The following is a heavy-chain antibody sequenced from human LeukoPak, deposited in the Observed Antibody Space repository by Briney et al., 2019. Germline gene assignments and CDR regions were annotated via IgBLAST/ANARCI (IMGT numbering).Heavy chain of an antibody. CDR2: ISSSSSNI. CDR3: ARDRPFSGYDLAYYYYGMDV. CDR1: GFTFSSYS. J-gene: IGHJ6*02. Sequence: GGSLRPSCAASGFTFSSYSMNWVRQPPGKRLEWVSSISSSSSNINYADSVKGRFTISRANAKNSLYLQLNSLRAEDTAVYYCARDRPFSGYDLAYYYYGMDVWGQGATVTVCS. D-gene: IGHD5-12*01. V-gene: IGHV3-21*01.